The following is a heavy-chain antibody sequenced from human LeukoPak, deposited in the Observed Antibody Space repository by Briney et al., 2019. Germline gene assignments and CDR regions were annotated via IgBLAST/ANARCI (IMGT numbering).Heavy chain of an antibody. Sequence: GGSLRLSCAAAGFTFSSYSMNWVRQAPGKGLEWVSYIRSSSSFIYYADSVKGRVTISRDNAKKSLYLQMNSLSAEDTAVYYCARDGSGSYSFDYWGQGTLVTVSS. V-gene: IGHV3-21*04. CDR3: ARDGSGSYSFDY. D-gene: IGHD3-10*01. J-gene: IGHJ4*02. CDR1: GFTFSSYS. CDR2: IRSSSSFI.